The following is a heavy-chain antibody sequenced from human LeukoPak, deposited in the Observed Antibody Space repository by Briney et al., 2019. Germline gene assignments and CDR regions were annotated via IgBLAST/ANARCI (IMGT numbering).Heavy chain of an antibody. CDR3: ARPSNEGQWLVGQGVDY. Sequence: AGGSLRLSCAASGFTFSSYSMNWVRQAPGKGLEWVSSISTSSSYIYYADSVKGRFTISRDNARNSLYLQMNTLRAEDTAVYSCARPSNEGQWLVGQGVDYWGQGTLVTVSS. CDR1: GFTFSSYS. J-gene: IGHJ4*02. D-gene: IGHD6-19*01. CDR2: ISTSSSYI. V-gene: IGHV3-21*01.